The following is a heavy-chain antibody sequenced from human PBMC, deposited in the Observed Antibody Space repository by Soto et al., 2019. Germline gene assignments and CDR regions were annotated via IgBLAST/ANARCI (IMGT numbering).Heavy chain of an antibody. Sequence: QVQLVQSGAEVKKPGSSVEVSCKASGDTFSFYTINWVRQAPGLGLEWVGRINPILSMSNYAQKFQDRVTMTADKSTSTAYMELRSLRSEDTAMYYCAASYGSGYRAFDYWGQGALVTVSS. CDR1: GDTFSFYT. D-gene: IGHD3-10*01. CDR2: INPILSMS. CDR3: AASYGSGYRAFDY. V-gene: IGHV1-69*02. J-gene: IGHJ4*02.